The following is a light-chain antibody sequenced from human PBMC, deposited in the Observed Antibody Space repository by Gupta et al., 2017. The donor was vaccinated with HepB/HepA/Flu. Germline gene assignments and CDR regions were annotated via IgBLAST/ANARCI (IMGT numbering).Light chain of an antibody. CDR2: AAS. CDR3: KQLNNYPRA. J-gene: IGKJ1*01. Sequence: DIQLTQPSSFLSASVGDRVTITCRASQGISINFAWYQQKPGKAPKLLIYAASTLQSGVPSRFSGSGSATEFTLTISSLQPGDFAGYYCKQLNNYPRAFGQGTKVEIK. V-gene: IGKV1-9*01. CDR1: QGISIN.